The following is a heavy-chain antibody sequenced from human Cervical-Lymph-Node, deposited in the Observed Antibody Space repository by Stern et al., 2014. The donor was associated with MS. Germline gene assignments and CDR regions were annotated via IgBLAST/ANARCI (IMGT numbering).Heavy chain of an antibody. V-gene: IGHV7-4-1*02. J-gene: IGHJ5*02. CDR1: GYTFTKYV. D-gene: IGHD3-3*01. CDR3: ARDMSDFWSDYGHNWFDP. CDR2: INPNSGAP. Sequence: QVQLVQSGSELKQPGASVTVSCKASGYTFTKYVIHWVRQAPGQGLEWMGWINPNSGAPKYARDFAGRLALSLDTSATTAFLQISRLKTEDTAVYYCARDMSDFWSDYGHNWFDPWGQGTLVTVSS.